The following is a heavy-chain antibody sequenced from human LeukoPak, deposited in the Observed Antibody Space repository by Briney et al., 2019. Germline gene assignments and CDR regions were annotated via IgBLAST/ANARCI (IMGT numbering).Heavy chain of an antibody. CDR2: VNHSGST. Sequence: SETLSLTCAVYGGSFSGYYWSWIRQPPGKGLEWIGEVNHSGSTNYNPSLKSRVTISVDTSKSQFSLKLSSVTAADTAVYYCARGADYYGSGRVFDYWGQGTLVTVSS. CDR3: ARGADYYGSGRVFDY. J-gene: IGHJ4*02. D-gene: IGHD3-10*01. V-gene: IGHV4-34*01. CDR1: GGSFSGYY.